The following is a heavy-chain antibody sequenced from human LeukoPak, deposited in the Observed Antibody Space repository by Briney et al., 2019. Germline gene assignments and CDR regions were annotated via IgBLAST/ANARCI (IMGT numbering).Heavy chain of an antibody. CDR2: ITGSGSGT. V-gene: IGHV3-23*01. J-gene: IGHJ4*02. CDR1: GFTFSTHA. D-gene: IGHD3-22*01. Sequence: GGSLRLSCAASGFTFSTHAMIWVRQAPGKGPEWVSCITGSGSGTYYTDSVKGRFTISRENSNDTLYLQMNSLRAEDTAVYYCVKGRDYNDASAYYIGDFWGQGTLVTVSS. CDR3: VKGRDYNDASAYYIGDF.